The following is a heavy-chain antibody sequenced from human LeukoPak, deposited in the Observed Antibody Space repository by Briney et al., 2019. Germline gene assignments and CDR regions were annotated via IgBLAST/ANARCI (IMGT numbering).Heavy chain of an antibody. Sequence: GGSLRLSCAASGFTFSSYAMSWVRQAPGKGLEWVSAISGSGGSTYYAGSVKGRFTISRDNSKNTLYLQMNSLRAEDTAVYYCAKDQTYYYGSGNYYNPNGFEYWGQGTLVTVSS. D-gene: IGHD3-10*01. CDR3: AKDQTYYYGSGNYYNPNGFEY. J-gene: IGHJ4*02. CDR1: GFTFSSYA. V-gene: IGHV3-23*01. CDR2: ISGSGGST.